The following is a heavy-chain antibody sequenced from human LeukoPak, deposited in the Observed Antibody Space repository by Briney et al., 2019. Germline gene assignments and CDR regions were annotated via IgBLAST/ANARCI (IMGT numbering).Heavy chain of an antibody. CDR3: ARQPRTYSSGDY. CDR2: INHSGST. Sequence: SETQSLTCAVYGGSFSGYYWSWIRQPPGKGLEWIGEINHSGSTNYNPSLKSRVTISVDTSKNQFSLKLSSVTAADTAVYYCARQPRTYSSGDYWGQGTLVTVSS. J-gene: IGHJ4*02. CDR1: GGSFSGYY. V-gene: IGHV4-34*01. D-gene: IGHD3-22*01.